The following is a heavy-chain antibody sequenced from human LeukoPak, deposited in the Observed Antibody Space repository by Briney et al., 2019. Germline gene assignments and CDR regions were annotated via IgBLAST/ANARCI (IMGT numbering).Heavy chain of an antibody. CDR2: IVVASGHT. V-gene: IGHV1-58*01. J-gene: IGHJ6*02. Sequence: GASAKVSCKASGFTFATSAVQWVRQARGQRLEWIGWIVVASGHTDYAQRFHERVTIIRDMSTSTAYMDLSSLRSEDTAVYYCAATSTVTTGGTYYGMDVWGQGTTVTVSS. CDR3: AATSTVTTGGTYYGMDV. CDR1: GFTFATSA. D-gene: IGHD4-17*01.